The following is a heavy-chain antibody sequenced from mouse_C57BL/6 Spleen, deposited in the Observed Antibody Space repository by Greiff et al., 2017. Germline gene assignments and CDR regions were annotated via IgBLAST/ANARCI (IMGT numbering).Heavy chain of an antibody. CDR2: IDPSDSET. Sequence: QVQLQQPGAELVRPGSSVKLSCKASGYTFTSYWMHWVKQRPIQGLEWIGNIDPSDSETHYNQKFKDKATLTVDKSSSTAYMQLSSLTSEDSAVYYCARQVPAYYFDYWGKGTTLTVSS. D-gene: IGHD5-1*01. J-gene: IGHJ2*01. V-gene: IGHV1-52*01. CDR3: ARQVPAYYFDY. CDR1: GYTFTSYW.